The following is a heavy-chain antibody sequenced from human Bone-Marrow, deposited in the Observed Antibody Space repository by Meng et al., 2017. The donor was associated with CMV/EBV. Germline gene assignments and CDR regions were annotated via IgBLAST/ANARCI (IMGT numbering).Heavy chain of an antibody. V-gene: IGHV3-11*04. CDR1: GFTFSDYY. J-gene: IGHJ5*02. CDR3: AGPLPSGSFWFDP. Sequence: GGSLRLSCAGSGFTFSDYYMSWIRQAPGKGLEWVSYISSSGSTIYYADSVKGRFTISRDNAKNSLYLQMNSLRAEDTAVYYCAGPLPSGSFWFDPWGQGTLVTVSS. D-gene: IGHD1-26*01. CDR2: ISSSGSTI.